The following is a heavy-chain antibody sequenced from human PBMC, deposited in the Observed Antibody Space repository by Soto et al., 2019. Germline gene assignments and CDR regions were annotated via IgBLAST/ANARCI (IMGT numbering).Heavy chain of an antibody. CDR3: AVSTADYYYYGMDV. D-gene: IGHD2-2*01. J-gene: IGHJ6*02. CDR2: IYHSGST. CDR1: GYSISSGYY. Sequence: SETLSLTCAVSGYSISSGYYWGWIRQPPGKGLEWIGSIYHSGSTYYNPSLKSRVTISVDTSKNQFSLKLSSVTAADTAVYYCAVSTADYYYYGMDVWGQGTTVTVSS. V-gene: IGHV4-38-2*01.